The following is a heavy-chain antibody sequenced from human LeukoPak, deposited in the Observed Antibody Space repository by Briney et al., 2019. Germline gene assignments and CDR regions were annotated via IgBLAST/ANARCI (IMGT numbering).Heavy chain of an antibody. CDR3: AXXXSXXXXQYYYYYYYMDV. J-gene: IGHJ6*03. D-gene: IGHD5-24*01. Sequence: ASVKVSCKASGYTFTSYDINWVRQATGQGLEWMGWMNPNSGNTGYAQKFQGRVTMTRNTSISTAYMELSSLRSEDTAVYYCAXXXSXXXXQYYYYYYYMDVWGKGTTVTVSS. CDR1: GYTFTSYD. V-gene: IGHV1-8*01. CDR2: MNPNSGNT.